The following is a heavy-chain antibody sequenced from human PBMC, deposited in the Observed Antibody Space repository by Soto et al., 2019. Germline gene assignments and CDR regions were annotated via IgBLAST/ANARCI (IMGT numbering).Heavy chain of an antibody. CDR3: ARQGYDFWSGPSGYYFDY. CDR2: IYYSGST. CDR1: GASISNY. D-gene: IGHD3-3*01. Sequence: SETLSLTCTVSGASISNYWSWIRQPPGKGLEWIGSIYYSGSTDYNPSLKSRVTISIDTSKNQFSLKLSSVTAADTAVYYCARQGYDFWSGPSGYYFDYWGQGTLVTVSS. J-gene: IGHJ4*02. V-gene: IGHV4-59*01.